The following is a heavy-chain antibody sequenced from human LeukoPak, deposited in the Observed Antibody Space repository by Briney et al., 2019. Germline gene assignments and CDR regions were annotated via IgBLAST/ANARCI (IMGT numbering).Heavy chain of an antibody. Sequence: GASVKVSCKASGYTFTGYYMHWVRQAPGQGLEWMGWINPNSGGTNYAQKFQGRVTMTRDTSISTAYMELSRLRSDDTVVYYCARDLHTIFGVTNWFDPWGQGTLVTVSS. J-gene: IGHJ5*02. CDR2: INPNSGGT. V-gene: IGHV1-2*02. CDR3: ARDLHTIFGVTNWFDP. CDR1: GYTFTGYY. D-gene: IGHD3-3*01.